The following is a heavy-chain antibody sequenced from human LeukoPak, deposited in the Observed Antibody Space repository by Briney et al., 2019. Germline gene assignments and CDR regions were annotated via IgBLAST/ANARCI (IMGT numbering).Heavy chain of an antibody. Sequence: PGGSLRLSCAASGFTFRRYTMHWVRQAPGKGLEWVAVISYDGRNENYADSVSGRFTISRDNSKNTLYLQMNSLRAEDTAVYYCARDGSGYWFDYWGQGTLATASS. CDR3: ARDGSGYWFDY. V-gene: IGHV3-30*01. J-gene: IGHJ4*02. CDR2: ISYDGRNE. D-gene: IGHD3-22*01. CDR1: GFTFRRYT.